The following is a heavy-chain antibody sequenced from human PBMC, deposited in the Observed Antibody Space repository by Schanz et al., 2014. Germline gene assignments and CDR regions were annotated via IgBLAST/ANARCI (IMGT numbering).Heavy chain of an antibody. CDR1: GFTFSSYG. Sequence: EGQLAESGGGVVQFGRSLRLSCVASGFTFSSYGMHWVRQAPGKGLEWVSSISSSSSYIYYADSVKGRFTISRDNSKNTLYLQMNSLRAEDTAVYYCAKDSTHIDIVLVPTAIDYWGQGTLVTVSS. J-gene: IGHJ4*02. CDR3: AKDSTHIDIVLVPTAIDY. CDR2: ISSSSSYI. D-gene: IGHD2-2*01. V-gene: IGHV3-21*01.